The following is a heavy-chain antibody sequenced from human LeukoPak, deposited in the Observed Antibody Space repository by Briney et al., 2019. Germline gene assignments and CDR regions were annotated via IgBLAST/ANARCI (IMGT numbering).Heavy chain of an antibody. D-gene: IGHD3-10*01. V-gene: IGHV1-2*04. CDR2: INPNSGGT. J-gene: IGHJ4*02. CDR1: GYTFTSYG. CDR3: ARETGRGYGSGSYYDY. Sequence: ASVKVSCKASGYTFTSYGISWVRQAPGQGLEWMGWINPNSGGTNYAQKFQGWVTMTRDTSISTAYMELSRLRSDDTAVYYCARETGRGYGSGSYYDYWGQGTLVTVSS.